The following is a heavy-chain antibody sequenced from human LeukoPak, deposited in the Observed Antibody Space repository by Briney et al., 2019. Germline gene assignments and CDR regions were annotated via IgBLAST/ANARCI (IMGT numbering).Heavy chain of an antibody. CDR2: INPSGGST. D-gene: IGHD2-2*01. CDR1: GXTFTSYY. V-gene: IGHV1-46*01. CDR3: ARYCSSTSCYEYYFDY. J-gene: IGHJ4*02. Sequence: SVNXSCKASGXTFTSYYMHWVRQAPGQGLEWMGIINPSGGSTIYAQTFQGRVTITRDTSTSTVYMELSSLRSEDTAVYYCARYCSSTSCYEYYFDYWGQGTLVTVSS.